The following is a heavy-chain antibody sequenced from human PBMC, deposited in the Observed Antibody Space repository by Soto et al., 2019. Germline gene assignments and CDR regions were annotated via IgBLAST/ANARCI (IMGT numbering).Heavy chain of an antibody. CDR3: ARASQPYGDYEHFDY. J-gene: IGHJ4*02. D-gene: IGHD4-17*01. Sequence: QVQLQESGPGLVKPSETLSLTCTVSGGSISSYYWSWIRQPPGKGLEWIGYIYYSGSTNYNPSLMSRVTISVDTSKNQFSLKLSSVTAADTAVYYCARASQPYGDYEHFDYWGQGTLVTVSS. CDR1: GGSISSYY. V-gene: IGHV4-59*01. CDR2: IYYSGST.